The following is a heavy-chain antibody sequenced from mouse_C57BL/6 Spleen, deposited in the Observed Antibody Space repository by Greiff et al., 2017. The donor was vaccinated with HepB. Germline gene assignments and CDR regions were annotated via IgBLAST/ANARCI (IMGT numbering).Heavy chain of an antibody. CDR1: GYAFTNYL. CDR3: ARRNYGSSSYAMDY. D-gene: IGHD1-1*01. Sequence: QVQLQQSGAELVRPGTSVKVSCKASGYAFTNYLIEWVKQRPGQGLEWIGVINPGSGGTNYNEKFKGKATLTADKSSSTAYMQLSSLTSEDSAVYFCARRNYGSSSYAMDYWGQGTSVTVSS. CDR2: INPGSGGT. J-gene: IGHJ4*01. V-gene: IGHV1-54*01.